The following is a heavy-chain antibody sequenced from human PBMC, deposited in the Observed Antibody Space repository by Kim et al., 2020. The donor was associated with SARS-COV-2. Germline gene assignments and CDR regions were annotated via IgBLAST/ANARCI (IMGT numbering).Heavy chain of an antibody. V-gene: IGHV3-72*01. J-gene: IGHJ4*02. D-gene: IGHD3-16*01. CDR3: ARDVRGGSLDY. Sequence: YAASVPGRFTISRVDSKNSRYLQMGGLKTEDTAVYYCARDVRGGSLDYWGQGSLVTVSS.